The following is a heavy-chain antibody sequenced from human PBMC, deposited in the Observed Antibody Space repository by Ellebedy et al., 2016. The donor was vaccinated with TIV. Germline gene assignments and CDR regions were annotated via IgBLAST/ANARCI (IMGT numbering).Heavy chain of an antibody. J-gene: IGHJ4*02. CDR2: ISHNSSTK. Sequence: GESLKIPCAASGFPFSPYSLNWVRQAPGKGREWVSCISHNSSTKYYAHSVKGRFTISRDKSKNTMYLQMNSLRAEDTAVYYCAGKGERAMTHWGQGTLVTVSS. D-gene: IGHD3-10*01. CDR3: AGKGERAMTH. CDR1: GFPFSPYS. V-gene: IGHV3-48*01.